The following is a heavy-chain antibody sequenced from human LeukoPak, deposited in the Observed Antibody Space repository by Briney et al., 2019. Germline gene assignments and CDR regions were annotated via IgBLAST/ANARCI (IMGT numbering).Heavy chain of an antibody. Sequence: GGSLRLSCASSTFTVSSNYMSWVRQAPGKGLEWGSIIYSVGNTYYADSVKGRFTISRDNSKNTLYLQMNSLRVEDTAVYYCARVGYYASGPFSYFDYWGQGTLVTVSS. CDR2: IYSVGNT. V-gene: IGHV3-66*01. CDR1: TFTVSSNY. CDR3: ARVGYYASGPFSYFDY. J-gene: IGHJ4*02. D-gene: IGHD3-10*01.